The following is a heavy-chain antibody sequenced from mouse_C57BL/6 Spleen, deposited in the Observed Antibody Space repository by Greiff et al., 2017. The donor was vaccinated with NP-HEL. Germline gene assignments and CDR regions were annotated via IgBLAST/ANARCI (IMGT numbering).Heavy chain of an antibody. Sequence: DVKLQESGTVLARPGASVKMSCKTSGYTFTSYWMHWVKQRPGQGLEWIGAIYPGNSDTSYNQKFKGKATLTAVTSASTAYMELSSLTNEDSAVYYCTRAGNCDAMDYWGQGTSVTVSA. CDR1: GYTFTSYW. V-gene: IGHV1-5*01. D-gene: IGHD2-1*01. J-gene: IGHJ4*01. CDR2: IYPGNSDT. CDR3: TRAGNCDAMDY.